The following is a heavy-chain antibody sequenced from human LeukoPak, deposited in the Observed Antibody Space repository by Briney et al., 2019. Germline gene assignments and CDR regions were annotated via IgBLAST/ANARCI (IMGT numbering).Heavy chain of an antibody. CDR2: IYYSGST. J-gene: IGHJ6*02. CDR1: GGSISSSSYY. Sequence: SETLSLTCTVSGGSISSSSYYWGWIRQPPGKGLEWIGSIYYSGSTYYNPSLKSRVTISVDTSKNQFSLKLSSVTAADTAVYYCARHTTTTVTTYYYYYYYGMGVWGQGTTVTVSS. CDR3: ARHTTTTVTTYYYYYYYGMGV. D-gene: IGHD4-4*01. V-gene: IGHV4-39*01.